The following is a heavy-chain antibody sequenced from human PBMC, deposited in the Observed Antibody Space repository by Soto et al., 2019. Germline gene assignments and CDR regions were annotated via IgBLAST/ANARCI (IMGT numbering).Heavy chain of an antibody. V-gene: IGHV1-46*01. J-gene: IGHJ4*02. Sequence: QVQLVQSGAEVKKPGASVKLSCRTSGYTFTHYYIHWVRQAPGQGLEWLAIINPASGSTNYAQHFQGRVTLTMDTSSTTVYMELSGRRYEATAIFFCARDLAAGDYWGQGTLVTVSS. CDR1: GYTFTHYY. D-gene: IGHD6-13*01. CDR3: ARDLAAGDY. CDR2: INPASGST.